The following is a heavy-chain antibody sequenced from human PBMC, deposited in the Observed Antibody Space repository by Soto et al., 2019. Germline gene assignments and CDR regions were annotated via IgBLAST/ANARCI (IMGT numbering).Heavy chain of an antibody. D-gene: IGHD3-10*01. CDR1: GYSFTTYG. CDR2: ISDYNGNT. Sequence: QVQLVQSGAGVKKPGASVKVSCKASGYSFTTYGISWVRQAPGQGLEWMGWISDYNGNTNYEKKFQGRVTMTTDTSTMTAYMELKSLRSDDTAVYYCAREGYYSGSESYSPPRYYGMDVWGQGTTVTVS. CDR3: AREGYYSGSESYSPPRYYGMDV. J-gene: IGHJ6*02. V-gene: IGHV1-18*01.